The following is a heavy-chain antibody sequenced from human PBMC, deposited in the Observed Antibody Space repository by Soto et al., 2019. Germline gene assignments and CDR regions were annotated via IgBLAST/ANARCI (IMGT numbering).Heavy chain of an antibody. J-gene: IGHJ4*02. CDR2: INPSGGST. V-gene: IGHV1-46*01. CDR3: ARDRHIVVVTANFIAY. CDR1: GYTFTSYY. Sequence: ASVKVSCKASGYTFTSYYMHWVRQAPGQGLEWMGIINPSGGSTSYAQKFQGRVTMTRDTSTSTVYMELSSLRSEDTAVYYCARDRHIVVVTANFIAYWDQGTLVTVSS. D-gene: IGHD2-21*02.